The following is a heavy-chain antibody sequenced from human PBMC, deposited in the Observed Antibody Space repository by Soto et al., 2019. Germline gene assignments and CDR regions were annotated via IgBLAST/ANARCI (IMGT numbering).Heavy chain of an antibody. Sequence: HPGGSLRLSCAASGFTFNTYVMQWVRQAPGKGLEWVAVISYDGSNIYYADSVKGRFTISRDNSKNTLYLQMNSLRTEDTAVYYCARDRFGVVIINAFDIWGQGTMVTVSS. CDR1: GFTFNTYV. CDR2: ISYDGSNI. J-gene: IGHJ3*02. CDR3: ARDRFGVVIINAFDI. D-gene: IGHD3-3*01. V-gene: IGHV3-30-3*01.